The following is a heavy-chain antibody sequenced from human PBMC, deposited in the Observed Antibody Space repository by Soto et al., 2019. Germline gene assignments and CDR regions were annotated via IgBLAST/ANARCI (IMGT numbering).Heavy chain of an antibody. CDR3: ARGFTYYDSSGTSYYFDY. CDR1: GGTFSSYA. V-gene: IGHV1-69*13. CDR2: IIPIFGTA. D-gene: IGHD3-22*01. Sequence: ASVKVSCKASGGTFSSYAISWVRQAPGQGLEWMGGIIPIFGTANYAQKFQGRVTITADESTSTAYMELSSLRSEDTAGYYCARGFTYYDSSGTSYYFDYWGQGTLVTVSS. J-gene: IGHJ4*02.